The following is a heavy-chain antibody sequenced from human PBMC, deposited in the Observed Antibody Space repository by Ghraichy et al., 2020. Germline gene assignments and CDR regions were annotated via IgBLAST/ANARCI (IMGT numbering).Heavy chain of an antibody. CDR2: IYYSGST. CDR3: ARHPVAVAKYSWFDP. Sequence: SETLSLTCTVSGGSISSSSYYWGWIRQPPGKGLEWIGSIYYSGSTYYNPSLKSRVTISVDTPKNQFSLKLSSVTAADTAVYYCARHPVAVAKYSWFDPWGQGTLVTVSS. V-gene: IGHV4-39*01. D-gene: IGHD6-19*01. J-gene: IGHJ5*02. CDR1: GGSISSSSYY.